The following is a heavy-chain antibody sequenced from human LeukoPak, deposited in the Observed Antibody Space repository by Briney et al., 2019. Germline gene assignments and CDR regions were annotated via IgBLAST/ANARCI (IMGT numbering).Heavy chain of an antibody. CDR2: MNPNSGNT. V-gene: IGHV1-8*01. CDR3: ARSGRCSSTGCYLGNYYYYMDV. J-gene: IGHJ6*03. D-gene: IGHD2-2*01. Sequence: GASVKVSCKASGYTFTSYDINWVRQATGQGLEWMGWMNPNSGNTGYAQKFQGRVTMTRNTSISTAYMELSSLRSEDTAVYYCARSGRCSSTGCYLGNYYYYMDVWGKGTTATVSS. CDR1: GYTFTSYD.